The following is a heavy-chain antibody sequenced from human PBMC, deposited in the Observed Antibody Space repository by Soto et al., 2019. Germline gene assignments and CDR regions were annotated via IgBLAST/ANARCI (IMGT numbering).Heavy chain of an antibody. Sequence: PSETLSLTCAVYGGSFIGYYWSWIRQPPGKGLEWIGEINHSGGTHYNPSLKSRVTMSVDTSKNQFSLRLSSVTAADTAIYYCATRITVFGLLIPPFDPWGQGTQVTVSS. J-gene: IGHJ5*02. CDR3: ATRITVFGLLIPPFDP. V-gene: IGHV4-34*01. CDR1: GGSFIGYY. CDR2: INHSGGT. D-gene: IGHD3-3*01.